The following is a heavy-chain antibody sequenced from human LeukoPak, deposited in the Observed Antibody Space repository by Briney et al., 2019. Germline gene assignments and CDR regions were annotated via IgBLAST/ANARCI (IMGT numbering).Heavy chain of an antibody. V-gene: IGHV3-15*07. CDR2: IKSKTDGGTT. J-gene: IGHJ4*02. D-gene: IGHD3-22*01. Sequence: GGSLRLSCAASGFTFSNAWMNWVRQAPGKGLECVGRIKSKTDGGTTDYAAPVKGRFTISRDDSKNTLYLQMNSLKTEDTAVYYCTTGSYYDSSGYYYEDLDYWGQGTLVTVSS. CDR1: GFTFSNAW. CDR3: TTGSYYDSSGYYYEDLDY.